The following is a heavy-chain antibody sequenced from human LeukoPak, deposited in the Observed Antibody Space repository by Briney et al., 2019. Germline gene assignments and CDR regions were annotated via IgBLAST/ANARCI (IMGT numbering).Heavy chain of an antibody. V-gene: IGHV3-15*01. CDR3: ATVRAALR. J-gene: IGHJ4*02. D-gene: IGHD2-15*01. Sequence: GGSLRLSCAASGITFTDAWVNWVSRAQGKGLEWVGRIKSRSDGGTTDYAAPVKGRFIISRDDSKNTLYLQMNNLKTEDTALYYCATVRAALRWGQGALVTVSS. CDR1: GITFTDAW. CDR2: IKSRSDGGTT.